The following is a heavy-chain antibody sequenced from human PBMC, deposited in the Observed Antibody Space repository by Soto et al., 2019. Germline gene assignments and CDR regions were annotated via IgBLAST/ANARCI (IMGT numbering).Heavy chain of an antibody. Sequence: GGSLRLSCSAAGFTFSIYARHWVRQAPSKGLEWVAVISYDGSNKYYADSVKGRFTISRDNSKNTLYLQMNSLRAEDTAVYYCARDPNRQWLVQKDAFDIWGQGTMVTVSS. CDR3: ARDPNRQWLVQKDAFDI. J-gene: IGHJ3*02. CDR1: GFTFSIYA. CDR2: ISYDGSNK. V-gene: IGHV3-30-3*01. D-gene: IGHD6-19*01.